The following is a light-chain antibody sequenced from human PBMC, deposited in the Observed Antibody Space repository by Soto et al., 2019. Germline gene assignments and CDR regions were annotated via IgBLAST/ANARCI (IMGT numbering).Light chain of an antibody. V-gene: IGKV3-20*01. CDR2: GAS. CDR1: QSVSISY. Sequence: EMVLTQSPGTLSLSPGERATLSGRASQSVSISYVAWYQQKPGQASRLLIYGASSRAPRIPDKFSSSWSGKDFTRTISSRESEDVAVDYLQQYGSSLPWAFCQGNKVEIK. J-gene: IGKJ1*01. CDR3: QQYGSSLPWA.